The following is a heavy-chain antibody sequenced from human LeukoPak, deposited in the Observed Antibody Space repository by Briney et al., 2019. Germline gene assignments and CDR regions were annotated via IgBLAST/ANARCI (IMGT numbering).Heavy chain of an antibody. D-gene: IGHD2-15*01. CDR3: ARDTPWGGPNLPDAFDI. CDR2: MYYSGGT. CDR1: GASISGYY. V-gene: IGHV4-59*01. Sequence: SETLSLTCRVSGASISGYYWSWIRQPPGKGLEWIGHMYYSGGTTYNPSLKSRVTISVDTSNNQFSLKLTSVTAADTAVYYCARDTPWGGPNLPDAFDIWGQGTMVTVSS. J-gene: IGHJ3*02.